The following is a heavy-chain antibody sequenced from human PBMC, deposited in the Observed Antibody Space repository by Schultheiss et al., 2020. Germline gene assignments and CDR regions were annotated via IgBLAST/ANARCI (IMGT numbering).Heavy chain of an antibody. CDR1: GGSISSGSYY. D-gene: IGHD2-2*01. J-gene: IGHJ4*02. V-gene: IGHV4-31*03. Sequence: SQTLSLTCTVSGGSISSGSYYWSWIRQHPGKGLEWIGYIYYSGSTYYNPSLKSRVTISVDTSKNQFSLKLSSVTAADTAVYYCARSSGLGYCSSTSCYEFDYWGQGTLVTVSS. CDR2: IYYSGST. CDR3: ARSSGLGYCSSTSCYEFDY.